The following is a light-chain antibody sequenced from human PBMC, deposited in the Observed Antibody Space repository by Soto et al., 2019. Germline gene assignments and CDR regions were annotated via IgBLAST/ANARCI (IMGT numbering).Light chain of an antibody. J-gene: IGLJ2*01. Sequence: QSVLTQPPSVSGAPRQRVTISCSGSSSNIGKHAVNWYQQLPGKAPKLLIYYNDLKPSGVSDRFSGSKSGTSASLAISGLQSEDEAEYYCGTWDDSLNGRLFGGGTKLTVL. V-gene: IGLV1-36*01. CDR1: SSNIGKHA. CDR2: YND. CDR3: GTWDDSLNGRL.